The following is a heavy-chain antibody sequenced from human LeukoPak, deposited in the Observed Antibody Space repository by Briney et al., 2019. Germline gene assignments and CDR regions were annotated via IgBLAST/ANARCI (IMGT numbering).Heavy chain of an antibody. CDR2: INWNGGST. V-gene: IGHV3-20*04. D-gene: IGHD1-1*01. CDR3: ARSSHNNYWYFDY. Sequence: GGSLRLSCAASGFTLTSYAMSWVRQAPGKGLEWVSGINWNGGSTGYADSVKGRFTISRDNAKNSLYLQMNSLRAEDTALYYSARSSHNNYWYFDYWGQGTLVTVSS. CDR1: GFTLTSYA. J-gene: IGHJ4*02.